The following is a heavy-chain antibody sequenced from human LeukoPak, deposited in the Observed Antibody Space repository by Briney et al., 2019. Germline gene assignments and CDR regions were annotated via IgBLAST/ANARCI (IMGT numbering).Heavy chain of an antibody. Sequence: SQTLSLTCAISGDSVFSNSAGWNWIRQSPSRGLEWLGRTYCRSKWSNDYPVSVKSRIIVNPDTSKNQFSLHLNSVTPEDTAVYYCARDMGGDYFDYWGQGTLVTVTS. D-gene: IGHD3-16*01. J-gene: IGHJ4*02. CDR3: ARDMGGDYFDY. CDR1: GDSVFSNSAG. CDR2: TYCRSKWSN. V-gene: IGHV6-1*01.